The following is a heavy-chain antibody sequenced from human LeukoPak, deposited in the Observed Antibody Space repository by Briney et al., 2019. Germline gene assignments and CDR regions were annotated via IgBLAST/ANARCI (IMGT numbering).Heavy chain of an antibody. CDR2: LSGNGGST. CDR3: AKYSGYSGYGYYFDY. D-gene: IGHD5-12*01. V-gene: IGHV3-23*01. Sequence: PGGSLRLSCAASGFTFSNYAMSWVRQAPGKGLEWVSGLSGNGGSTYYADSVKGRFTISRDNSKNTLYLQMNSLKAEDTALYYCAKYSGYSGYGYYFDYWGQGTLVTVSS. CDR1: GFTFSNYA. J-gene: IGHJ4*02.